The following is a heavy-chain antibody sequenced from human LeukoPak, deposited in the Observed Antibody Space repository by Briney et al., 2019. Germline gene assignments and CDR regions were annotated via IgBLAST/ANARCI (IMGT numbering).Heavy chain of an antibody. CDR1: GYTFTSYD. CDR2: MNPNSGNT. D-gene: IGHD1-1*01. J-gene: IGHJ6*03. CDR3: ARGRLETSKGRYYYYMDV. V-gene: IGHV1-8*03. Sequence: ASVKVSCKASGYTFTSYDINWVRQATGQGLEWMGWMNPNSGNTGYAQKFQGRVTITRNTSISTAYMELSSLRSEDTAVYYCARGRLETSKGRYYYYMDVWGKGTTVTVSS.